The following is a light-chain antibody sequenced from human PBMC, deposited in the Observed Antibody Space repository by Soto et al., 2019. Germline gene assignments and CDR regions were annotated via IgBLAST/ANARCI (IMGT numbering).Light chain of an antibody. J-gene: IGKJ4*01. CDR1: QSIISY. CDR2: AAS. V-gene: IGKV1-39*01. CDR3: QQSYSTLS. Sequence: DIQMTQSPSSLSASVGDRVNITCRASQSIISYLSWYQQKPGKAPKLLIYAASTLQRGVPSRFTGSGSGTDFTLTISSLQPEDFATYYCQQSYSTLSFGGATMVDIK.